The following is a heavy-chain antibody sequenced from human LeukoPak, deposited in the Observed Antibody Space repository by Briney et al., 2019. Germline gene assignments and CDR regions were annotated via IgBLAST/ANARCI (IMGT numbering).Heavy chain of an antibody. D-gene: IGHD7-27*01. CDR2: IIPIFGTA. CDR3: ATLGNVPKSPSYYYMDV. J-gene: IGHJ6*03. V-gene: IGHV1-69*05. CDR1: GGTFSSYA. Sequence: GSSVKVSCKASGGTFSSYAISWVRQAPGQGLEWMGGIIPIFGTANYAQKFQGRVTITTDESTSTAYMELSSLRSEDTAVYYCATLGNVPKSPSYYYMDVWGKGTTVTVSS.